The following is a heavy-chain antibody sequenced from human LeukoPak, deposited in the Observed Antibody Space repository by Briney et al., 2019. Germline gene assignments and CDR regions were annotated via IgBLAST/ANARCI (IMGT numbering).Heavy chain of an antibody. D-gene: IGHD5-18*01. J-gene: IGHJ4*02. Sequence: ASVKVSCKVSGYSLSELSMHWVRQAPGKGLEWMGGFDPEDGETIYAQKFQGRVTMTEDTSTDTAYTELSSLRSEDTAVYYCGTDTAMDLDYWGQGTLVTVSS. CDR2: FDPEDGET. CDR3: GTDTAMDLDY. CDR1: GYSLSELS. V-gene: IGHV1-24*01.